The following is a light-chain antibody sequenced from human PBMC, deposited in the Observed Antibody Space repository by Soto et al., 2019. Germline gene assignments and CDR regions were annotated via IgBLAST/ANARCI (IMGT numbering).Light chain of an antibody. V-gene: IGKV3-11*01. CDR2: DAS. CDR3: QQRFTWPS. J-gene: IGKJ3*01. CDR1: QSISSY. Sequence: ETVLTQSPATLSLSPGERDTLSCRASQSISSYLAWDQQKPGQAPRLLIYDASNRATGIPARFSGSGSGTDFPLTISSLEPEDFAVYYCQQRFTWPSFGPGTKVDIK.